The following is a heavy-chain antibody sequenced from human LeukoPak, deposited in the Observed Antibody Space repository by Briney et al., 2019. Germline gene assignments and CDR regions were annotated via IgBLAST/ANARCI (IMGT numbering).Heavy chain of an antibody. V-gene: IGHV4-34*01. CDR1: GGYFSGYY. D-gene: IGHD4-17*01. Sequence: SETLSLTCAVYGGYFSGYYWSWIRQPPGKGLEWIGEINHSGSTNYNPSLKSRVTISVDTSKNQFSLKLSSVTAADTAVYYCARSENDYGDYYYYGMDVWGQGTTVTVSS. CDR2: INHSGST. CDR3: ARSENDYGDYYYYGMDV. J-gene: IGHJ6*02.